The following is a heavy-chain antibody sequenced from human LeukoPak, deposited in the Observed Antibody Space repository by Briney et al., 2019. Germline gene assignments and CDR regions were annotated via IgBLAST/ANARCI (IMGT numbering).Heavy chain of an antibody. CDR3: ARAPPGYCSGGSCYPGPNWFDP. V-gene: IGHV3-74*01. J-gene: IGHJ5*02. D-gene: IGHD2-15*01. CDR2: IIGDGTRT. Sequence: GGSLRLSCAASGFSFSYCWMHWVRQGSGKGPVWVSRIIGDGTRTDYADSVKGRFTISRDNAESTLYLQMNSLTVEDTAVYYCARAPPGYCSGGSCYPGPNWFDPWGQGTLVTVSS. CDR1: GFSFSYCW.